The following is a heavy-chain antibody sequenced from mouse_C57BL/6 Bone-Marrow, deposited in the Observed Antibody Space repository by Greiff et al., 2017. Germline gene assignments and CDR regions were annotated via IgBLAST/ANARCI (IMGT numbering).Heavy chain of an antibody. CDR2: ISSGGDYI. J-gene: IGHJ4*01. V-gene: IGHV5-9-1*02. CDR1: GFTFSSYA. Sequence: EVQGVESGEGLVKPGGSLKLSCAASGFTFSSYAMSWVRQTPEKRLEWVAYISSGGDYIYYADTVKGRFTISRDNARNTLYLQMSSLKSEDTAMYYCTRQTTVVHYYAMDYWGQGTSVTVSS. CDR3: TRQTTVVHYYAMDY. D-gene: IGHD1-1*01.